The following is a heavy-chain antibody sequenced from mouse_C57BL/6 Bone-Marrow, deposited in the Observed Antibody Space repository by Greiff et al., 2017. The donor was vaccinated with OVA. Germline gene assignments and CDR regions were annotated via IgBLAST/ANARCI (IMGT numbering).Heavy chain of an antibody. Sequence: EVQLQESGAELVRPGSSVTMSCKTSGYTFTSYGINWVNQRPGQGLEWIGYIYIGNGYTEYNEKFKVKAILTSDTSSSTAYVHLSSLTSEVSASYFCARDYYGVDTRGFAYWGQGTLVTVSA. CDR3: ARDYYGVDTRGFAY. CDR2: IYIGNGYT. V-gene: IGHV1-58*01. CDR1: GYTFTSYG. J-gene: IGHJ3*01. D-gene: IGHD1-1*01.